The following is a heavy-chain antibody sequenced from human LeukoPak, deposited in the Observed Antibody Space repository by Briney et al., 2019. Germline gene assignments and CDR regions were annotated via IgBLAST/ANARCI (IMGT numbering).Heavy chain of an antibody. CDR2: STAPV. CDR3: AKDQRATRTYDAFDI. CDR1: GFTFSDYA. J-gene: IGHJ3*02. D-gene: IGHD5-12*01. Sequence: GGSLRLSCVASGFTFSDYAMTWVRQAPGKGLEWVSSTAPVYYADSVKGRFTISRDNAKNTLYLQMNSLRAEDTAVYYCAKDQRATRTYDAFDIWGQGTMVTVSS. V-gene: IGHV3-23*01.